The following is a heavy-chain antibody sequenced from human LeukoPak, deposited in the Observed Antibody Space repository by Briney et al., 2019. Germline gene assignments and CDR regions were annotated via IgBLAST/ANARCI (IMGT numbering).Heavy chain of an antibody. CDR2: IFHSGNT. D-gene: IGHD3-10*01. V-gene: IGHV4-59*01. Sequence: SETLSLTCTVSGGSISTYSWSWIRQPPGRGLEWIAYIFHSGNTNYNPSLKSRVTMSVDTSKNQFSLKLSSVTAADTAVYYCARGPYYYDSGTYDNCFDPWGQGTLVTVSS. J-gene: IGHJ5*02. CDR1: GGSISTYS. CDR3: ARGPYYYDSGTYDNCFDP.